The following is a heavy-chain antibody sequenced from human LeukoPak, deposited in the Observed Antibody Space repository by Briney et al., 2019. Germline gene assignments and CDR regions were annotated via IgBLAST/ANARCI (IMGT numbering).Heavy chain of an antibody. J-gene: IGHJ4*02. CDR3: ARRAGDYSHPYDY. CDR1: GFTVSSNS. Sequence: GGSPRLSCTVSGFTVSSNSMSWVRQSPGKGLEWVSAISGSGGSTYYADSVKGRFTISRDNSKNTAHLQMNSLRAEDTAMYYCARRAGDYSHPYDYWGQGTLVTVSS. CDR2: ISGSGGST. V-gene: IGHV3-53*01. D-gene: IGHD3-22*01.